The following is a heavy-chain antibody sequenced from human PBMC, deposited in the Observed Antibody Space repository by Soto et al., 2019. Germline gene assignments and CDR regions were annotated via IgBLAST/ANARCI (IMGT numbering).Heavy chain of an antibody. CDR2: ISGSGGKT. V-gene: IGHV3-23*01. D-gene: IGHD4-17*01. CDR3: VTPGSAYDSGDEDHEYGMDV. Sequence: EVRILESGGGLVKPGGSLRLACVVSGINFNDYAMSWVRQAPGKGLEWMAVISGSGGKTYSADSVKGRCTMSRDNSKNKLFRQVNSVTAEDTSVYYCVTPGSAYDSGDEDHEYGMDVVGQGTTVIVSS. J-gene: IGHJ6*02. CDR1: GINFNDYA.